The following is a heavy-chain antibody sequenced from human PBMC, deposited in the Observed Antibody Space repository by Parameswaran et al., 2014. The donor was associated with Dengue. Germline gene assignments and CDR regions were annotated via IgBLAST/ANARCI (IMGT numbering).Heavy chain of an antibody. Sequence: PGKGLEWIGSIYYSGSTYYNPSLKSRVTISVDTSKNQFSLKLSSVTAADTAVYYCARHHRIFEYQLLYAAWFDPWGQGTLVTVSS. V-gene: IGHV4-39*01. CDR3: ARHHRIFEYQLLYAAWFDP. CDR2: IYYSGST. D-gene: IGHD2-2*02. J-gene: IGHJ5*02.